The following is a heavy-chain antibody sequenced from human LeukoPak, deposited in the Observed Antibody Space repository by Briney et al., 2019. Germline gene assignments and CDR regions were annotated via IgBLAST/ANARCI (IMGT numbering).Heavy chain of an antibody. CDR1: GYTSTGYY. V-gene: IGHV1-2*02. Sequence: ASVKVSCEASGYTSTGYYMHWVRQAPGQGLEWMGWINPNSGGTNYAQKFQGRVTMTRDTSISTAYMELSRLRSDDTAVYYCARAPGYKPFDHWGQGTLVTVSS. CDR2: INPNSGGT. J-gene: IGHJ5*02. CDR3: ARAPGYKPFDH. D-gene: IGHD1-14*01.